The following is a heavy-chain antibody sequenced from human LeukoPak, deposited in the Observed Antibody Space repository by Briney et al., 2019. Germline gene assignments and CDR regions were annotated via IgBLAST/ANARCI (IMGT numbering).Heavy chain of an antibody. CDR1: GGSISSYY. CDR3: ARVSGYCSGGSCYANWFDP. J-gene: IGHJ5*02. CDR2: IYYSGST. V-gene: IGHV4-59*01. D-gene: IGHD2-15*01. Sequence: PPETLSLTCTVSGGSISSYYWSWIRQPPGKGLEWIGYIYYSGSTNYNPSLKSRVTISVDTSKNQFSLKLSSVTAADTAVHYCARVSGYCSGGSCYANWFDPWGQGTLVTVSS.